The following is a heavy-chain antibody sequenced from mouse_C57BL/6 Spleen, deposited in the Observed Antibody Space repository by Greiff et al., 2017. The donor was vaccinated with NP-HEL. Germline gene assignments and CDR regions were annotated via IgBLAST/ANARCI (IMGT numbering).Heavy chain of an antibody. D-gene: IGHD1-1*01. Sequence: EVKVVESGGGLVKPGGSLKLSCAASGFTFSDYGMHWVRQAPEKGLEWVAYISSGSSTIYYADTVKGRFTISRDNAKNTLFLQMTSLRSEDTAMYYCARRDYYGSHYFDYWGQGTTLTVSS. CDR2: ISSGSSTI. CDR3: ARRDYYGSHYFDY. J-gene: IGHJ2*01. CDR1: GFTFSDYG. V-gene: IGHV5-17*01.